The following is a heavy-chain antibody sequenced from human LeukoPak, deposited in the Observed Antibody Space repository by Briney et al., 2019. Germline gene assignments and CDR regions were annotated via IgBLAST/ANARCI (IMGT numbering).Heavy chain of an antibody. CDR1: GFTVSSNY. CDR3: ASHHPNYYDSFSGFDY. CDR2: TYSGGST. Sequence: GGSLRLSCAASGFTVSSNYMSWVRQAPGKGLEWVSVTYSGGSTYYADSVKDRFTISRDNSKNTLYLQMNRLRAEDTAVYYCASHHPNYYDSFSGFDYWGQGTLVTVSS. V-gene: IGHV3-66*04. D-gene: IGHD3-22*01. J-gene: IGHJ4*02.